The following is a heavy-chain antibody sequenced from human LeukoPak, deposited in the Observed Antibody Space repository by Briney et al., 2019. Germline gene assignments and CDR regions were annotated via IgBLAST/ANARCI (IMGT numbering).Heavy chain of an antibody. Sequence: GGSLRLSCAASGFTVSSNYMSWVRQAPGKGLEWVSVFYSGSSTYYTDSVKGRFTISRDNSKNTLYLQMNSLRAEDTAVYYCARDQEMATIVRPAYYYYGMDVWGQGTTVTVSS. CDR2: FYSGSST. CDR3: ARDQEMATIVRPAYYYYGMDV. D-gene: IGHD5-12*01. J-gene: IGHJ6*02. V-gene: IGHV3-66*01. CDR1: GFTVSSNY.